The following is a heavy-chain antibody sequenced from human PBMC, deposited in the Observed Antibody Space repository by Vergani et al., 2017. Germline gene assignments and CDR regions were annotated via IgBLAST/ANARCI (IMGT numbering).Heavy chain of an antibody. J-gene: IGHJ4*02. CDR3: AKDGAGYDILTGYLGG. Sequence: QVQLVESGGGVVQPGGSLRLSCAASGFTFSSYGMHWVRQAPGKGLEWVAFIRYDGSNKYYADSVKGRFTISRDNSKNTLYLQMNSLRAEDTAVYYCAKDGAGYDILTGYLGGWGQGTLVTVSS. V-gene: IGHV3-30*02. CDR2: IRYDGSNK. D-gene: IGHD3-9*01. CDR1: GFTFSSYG.